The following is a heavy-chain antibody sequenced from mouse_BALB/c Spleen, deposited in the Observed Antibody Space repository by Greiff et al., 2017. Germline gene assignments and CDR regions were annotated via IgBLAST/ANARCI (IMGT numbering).Heavy chain of an antibody. J-gene: IGHJ3*01. CDR1: GFNIKDTY. Sequence: EVQLVESGAELVKPGASVKLSCTASGFNIKDTYMHWVKQRPEQGLEWIGRIDPANGNTKYDPKFQGKATITADTSSNTAYLQLSSLTSEDTAVYYCASGTWFAYWGQGTLVTVSA. V-gene: IGHV14-3*02. D-gene: IGHD1-1*02. CDR3: ASGTWFAY. CDR2: IDPANGNT.